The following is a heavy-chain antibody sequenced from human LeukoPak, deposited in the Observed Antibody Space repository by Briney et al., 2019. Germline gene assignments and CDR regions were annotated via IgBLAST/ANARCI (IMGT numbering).Heavy chain of an antibody. Sequence: GSLRLSCAASGFTFSSYSMNWIRQPPGKGLEWIGTIFYSGTTFYNPSLKSRITMSVDTSKNQFSLNLSSVTAADTAVYYCARRGADIVTMPDAKRRCFDFWGHGTMVTVSS. CDR1: GFTFSSYS. J-gene: IGHJ3*01. CDR2: IFYSGTT. CDR3: ARRGADIVTMPDAKRRCFDF. V-gene: IGHV4-59*04. D-gene: IGHD2-15*01.